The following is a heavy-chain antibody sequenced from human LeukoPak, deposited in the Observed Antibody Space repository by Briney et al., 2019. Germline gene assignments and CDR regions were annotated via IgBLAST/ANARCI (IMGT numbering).Heavy chain of an antibody. Sequence: ASVKVSCKVSGYTLTELSMHWVRQAPGKGLEWMGGFNPEDGETIYAQKFQGRVTMTEDTSTDTACMELSSLRSEDTAVYYCATDLVAVAGTDACDIWGQGTMVTVSS. V-gene: IGHV1-24*01. CDR1: GYTLTELS. CDR3: ATDLVAVAGTDACDI. CDR2: FNPEDGET. D-gene: IGHD6-19*01. J-gene: IGHJ3*02.